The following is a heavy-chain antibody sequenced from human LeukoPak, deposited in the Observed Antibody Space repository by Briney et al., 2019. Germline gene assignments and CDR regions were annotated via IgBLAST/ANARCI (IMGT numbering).Heavy chain of an antibody. CDR3: ARDQQQLAPNYYYYYGMDV. J-gene: IGHJ6*02. V-gene: IGHV1-18*01. D-gene: IGHD6-13*01. CDR2: IHAYNSNT. Sequence: DSGTVSCKAFGYTFTSYGISWVRQAPGQGLEWIGWIHAYNSNTNYAKKLQGRVTITTDTSTSTAYLELRSLRSDDTAVYYCARDQQQLAPNYYYYYGMDVWGQGTTVTVSS. CDR1: GYTFTSYG.